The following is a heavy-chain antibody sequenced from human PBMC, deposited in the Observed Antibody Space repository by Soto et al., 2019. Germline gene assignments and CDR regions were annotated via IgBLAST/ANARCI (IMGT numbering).Heavy chain of an antibody. CDR3: ARGRAAAGSSYFDY. CDR1: GFTFSSYA. Sequence: QVQLVESGGGVVQPGRSLRLSCAASGFTFSSYAMHWVRQAPGKGLEWVAVISYDGSNKYYADSVKGRFTISRDNSKNTLYLQMSSLRAEDTAVYYCARGRAAAGSSYFDYWGQGTLVTVSS. J-gene: IGHJ4*02. D-gene: IGHD6-13*01. CDR2: ISYDGSNK. V-gene: IGHV3-30-3*01.